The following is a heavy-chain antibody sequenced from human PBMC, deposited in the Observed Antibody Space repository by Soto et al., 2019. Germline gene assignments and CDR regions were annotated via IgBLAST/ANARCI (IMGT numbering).Heavy chain of an antibody. Sequence: GGSLRLSCAASGFTFSSYGMHWVRQAPGKGLEWVAVIWYDGSNKYYADSVKGRFTISRDNSKNTLYLQMNSLRAEDTAVFYCARRFSNYYYYYYMDVWGKGTTVTVSS. D-gene: IGHD4-4*01. V-gene: IGHV3-33*01. J-gene: IGHJ6*03. CDR1: GFTFSSYG. CDR3: ARRFSNYYYYYYMDV. CDR2: IWYDGSNK.